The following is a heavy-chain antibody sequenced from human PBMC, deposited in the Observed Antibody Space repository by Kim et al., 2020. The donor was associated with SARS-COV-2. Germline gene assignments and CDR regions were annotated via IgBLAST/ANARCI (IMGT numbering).Heavy chain of an antibody. J-gene: IGHJ4*02. Sequence: SETLSLTCTVSGGSISSYYWSWIRQPPGKGLEWIGYIYYSGSTNYNPSLKSRVTISVDTSKNQFSLKLSSVTAADTAVYYCVRETYYYDSSGRGPRHYFDYWGQGTLVTVSS. D-gene: IGHD3-22*01. CDR2: IYYSGST. CDR3: VRETYYYDSSGRGPRHYFDY. CDR1: GGSISSYY. V-gene: IGHV4-59*01.